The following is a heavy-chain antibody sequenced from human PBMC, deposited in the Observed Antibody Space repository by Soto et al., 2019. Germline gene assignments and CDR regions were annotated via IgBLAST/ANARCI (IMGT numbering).Heavy chain of an antibody. D-gene: IGHD1-26*01. V-gene: IGHV6-1*01. J-gene: IGHJ3*02. CDR3: ARDPLVGATRAYDAFDI. Sequence: LLRQSQTLSLTCAISGDSVSSNSAAWNWIRQSPSRGLEWLGRTYYRSKWYNDYAVSVKSRITINPDTSKNQFSLQLNSVTPEDTAVYYCARDPLVGATRAYDAFDIWGQGTMVTVSS. CDR2: TYYRSKWYN. CDR1: GDSVSSNSAA.